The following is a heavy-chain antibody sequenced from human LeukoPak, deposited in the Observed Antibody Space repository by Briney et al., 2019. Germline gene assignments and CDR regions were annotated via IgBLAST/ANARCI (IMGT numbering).Heavy chain of an antibody. D-gene: IGHD6-13*01. CDR2: IRYDGSNK. CDR1: GFTFSSYG. J-gene: IGHJ3*02. Sequence: GGSLRLSCAASGFTFSSYGMHWVRQAPGKGLEWVAFIRYDGSNKYYADSVRGRFTISRDNSKNTLYLQMNSLRAEDTAVYYCAKMGSGYSSSWYGDAFDIWGQGTMVTVSS. CDR3: AKMGSGYSSSWYGDAFDI. V-gene: IGHV3-30*02.